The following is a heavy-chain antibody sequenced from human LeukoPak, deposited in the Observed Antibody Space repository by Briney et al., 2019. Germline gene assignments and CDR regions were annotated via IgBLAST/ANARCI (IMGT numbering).Heavy chain of an antibody. Sequence: GGSLRLSCVASGFAYDHCSMNWVRQAPGKGLEWLSYITGDNKAYYADSLKGRFVISRDNAKNSVYLQMNSLSVEDTAVYYCVRGGVADGNYFGDWGQGTVVTVSS. D-gene: IGHD3-10*01. CDR2: ITGDNKA. CDR3: VRGGVADGNYFGD. CDR1: GFAYDHCS. J-gene: IGHJ4*02. V-gene: IGHV3-48*01.